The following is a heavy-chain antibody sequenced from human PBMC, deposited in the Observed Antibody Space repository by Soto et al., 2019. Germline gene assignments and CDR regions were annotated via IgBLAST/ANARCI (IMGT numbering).Heavy chain of an antibody. CDR2: ISYDGSKE. CDR1: GFNFSTYG. D-gene: IGHD6-6*01. Sequence: QEQLAESGGGVVQPGNSLRLSCAASGFNFSTYGMHWVRQVPGQGPEWVAVISYDGSKETYADSVKGRFTISRDNSKDTLFLQMNSLRGEDTAIYYCAKVIRADSTSSNFYYYSAMDVWGQGTTVTVSS. V-gene: IGHV3-30*18. J-gene: IGHJ6*02. CDR3: AKVIRADSTSSNFYYYSAMDV.